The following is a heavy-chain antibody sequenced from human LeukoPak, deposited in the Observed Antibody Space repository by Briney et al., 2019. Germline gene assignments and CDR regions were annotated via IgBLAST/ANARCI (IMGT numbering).Heavy chain of an antibody. CDR1: GFTFNSFA. D-gene: IGHD6-13*01. CDR3: AKSVSGSGWYKGFDY. Sequence: GGSLRLSCAASGFTFNSFAMSWVRQAPGKGLDWVSVISTSGATTYYADSVKGRFTISSDNSKNTLHLQMNSLRADDTAVYYCAKSVSGSGWYKGFDYWGQGTLVSVSS. V-gene: IGHV3-23*01. CDR2: ISTSGATT. J-gene: IGHJ4*02.